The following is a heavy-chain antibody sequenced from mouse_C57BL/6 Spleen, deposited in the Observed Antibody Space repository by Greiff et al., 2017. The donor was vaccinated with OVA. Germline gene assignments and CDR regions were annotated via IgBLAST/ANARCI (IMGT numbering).Heavy chain of an antibody. Sequence: QVQLKESGTELVKPGASVKLSCKASGYTFTSYWMHWVKQRPGQGLEWIGNINPSNGGTNYNEKFKSKATLTVDKSSSTAYMQLSSLTSEDSAVYYCARSGLLRYWYFDVWGTGTTVTVSS. V-gene: IGHV1-53*01. CDR1: GYTFTSYW. CDR3: ARSGLLRYWYFDV. D-gene: IGHD1-1*01. J-gene: IGHJ1*03. CDR2: INPSNGGT.